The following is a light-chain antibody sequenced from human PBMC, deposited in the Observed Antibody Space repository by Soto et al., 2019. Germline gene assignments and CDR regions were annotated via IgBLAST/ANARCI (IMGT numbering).Light chain of an antibody. CDR1: QSVNNN. CDR3: QQYNNWWT. Sequence: STASLSLYQRERATLPCRASQSVNNNLAWYQQKLGQAPRVLIYGASTRATGIPARFTGSGSGTEFTLTISSLQSEDFAVYYCQQYNNWWTFGQGSKVDVK. CDR2: GAS. V-gene: IGKV3-15*01. J-gene: IGKJ1*01.